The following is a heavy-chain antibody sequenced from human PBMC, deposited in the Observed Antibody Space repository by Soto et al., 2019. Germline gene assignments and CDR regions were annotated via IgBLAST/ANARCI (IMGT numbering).Heavy chain of an antibody. V-gene: IGHV3-23*01. CDR3: AKSKVLWFGEFLDY. J-gene: IGHJ4*02. Sequence: GGSLRLCCAAPGFTFCSYAMGWVRQAPGKGLEWVSAISGSGGSTYYADSVKGRFTISRDNSKNTLYLQMNSLRAEDTAVYYCAKSKVLWFGEFLDYWGQGTLVTVSS. CDR1: GFTFCSYA. D-gene: IGHD3-10*01. CDR2: ISGSGGST.